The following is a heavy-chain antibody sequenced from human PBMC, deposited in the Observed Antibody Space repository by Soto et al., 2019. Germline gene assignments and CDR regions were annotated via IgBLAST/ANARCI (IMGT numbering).Heavy chain of an antibody. CDR1: GFTFSSYA. J-gene: IGHJ6*02. CDR2: ISGSGGST. Sequence: GGSLRLSCAASGFTFSSYAMSWVRQAPGKGLEWVSAISGSGGSTYYADSVKGRFTISRDNSKNTLYLQMNSLRAEDTAVYYSANTDILTGYYISPKGYYGMDVWGQGTTVTVSS. V-gene: IGHV3-23*01. CDR3: ANTDILTGYYISPKGYYGMDV. D-gene: IGHD3-9*01.